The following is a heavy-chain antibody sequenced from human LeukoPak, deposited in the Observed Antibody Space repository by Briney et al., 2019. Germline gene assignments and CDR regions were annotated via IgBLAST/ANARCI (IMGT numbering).Heavy chain of an antibody. CDR3: ARDRGKVVIATYWYFDL. J-gene: IGHJ2*01. V-gene: IGHV1-46*01. D-gene: IGHD3-22*01. CDR2: INPSDGSA. CDR1: GYTFTSNY. Sequence: ASVKVSCKASGYTFTSNYMHWVRQAPGQGLEWMGIINPSDGSANSAQKFQGRVTMTRDTSTSTVYMELSSLRSEDAAVYYCARDRGKVVIATYWYFDLWDRGTLVTVSS.